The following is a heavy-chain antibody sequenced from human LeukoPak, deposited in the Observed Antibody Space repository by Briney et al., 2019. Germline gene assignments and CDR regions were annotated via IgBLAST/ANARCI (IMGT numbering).Heavy chain of an antibody. CDR1: GFTFSSYS. CDR3: AKGYGSGSQRGIVDY. Sequence: GGSLRLSCAASGFTFSSYSMNWVRQAPGKGLECVSSISSSSSYIYYADSVKGRFTISRDNAKNSLYLQMNSLRAGDTAVYYCAKGYGSGSQRGIVDYWGQGTLVTVSS. D-gene: IGHD3-10*01. J-gene: IGHJ4*02. CDR2: ISSSSSYI. V-gene: IGHV3-21*01.